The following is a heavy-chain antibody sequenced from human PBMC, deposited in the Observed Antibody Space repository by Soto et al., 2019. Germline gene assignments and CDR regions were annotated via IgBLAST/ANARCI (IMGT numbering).Heavy chain of an antibody. J-gene: IGHJ4*02. CDR2: ITGSGDSS. D-gene: IGHD4-17*01. V-gene: IGHV3-23*01. Sequence: GGSLRLSCAASGFTFSSYAMSWVRQAPGEGLEWVSGITGSGDSSYYADSVKGRFSISRDNFKNTLFLQMNSLRAEDTAIFYCARKFGDYRAFDYWGQGTLVTVSS. CDR3: ARKFGDYRAFDY. CDR1: GFTFSSYA.